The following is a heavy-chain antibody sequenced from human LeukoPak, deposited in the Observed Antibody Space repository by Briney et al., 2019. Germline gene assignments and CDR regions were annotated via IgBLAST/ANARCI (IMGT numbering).Heavy chain of an antibody. CDR1: EFTFSRFE. CDR2: ITSISSST. D-gene: IGHD4-23*01. CDR3: ARDFGDYGGYYYMDL. J-gene: IGHJ6*03. Sequence: GGSLRLSCTASEFTFSRFEMSWVRQAPGKGLEWVSYITSISSSTYYADFVEGRFTVSRDNAKNSLYLQMNSLTAEDTAIYYCARDFGDYGGYYYMDLWGKGTTVTVSS. V-gene: IGHV3-48*03.